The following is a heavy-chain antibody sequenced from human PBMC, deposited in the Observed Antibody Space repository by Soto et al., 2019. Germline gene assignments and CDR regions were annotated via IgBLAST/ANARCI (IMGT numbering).Heavy chain of an antibody. V-gene: IGHV1-69*13. Sequence: ASVKVSCKASGYTFTSYGISWVRQAPGQGLEWMGGIIPIFGTANYAQKFQGRVTITADESTSTAYMELSSLRSEDTAVYYCARSYYDSSGFLVVDAFDIWGQGTMVTVSS. J-gene: IGHJ3*02. CDR2: IIPIFGTA. CDR3: ARSYYDSSGFLVVDAFDI. D-gene: IGHD3-22*01. CDR1: GYTFTSYG.